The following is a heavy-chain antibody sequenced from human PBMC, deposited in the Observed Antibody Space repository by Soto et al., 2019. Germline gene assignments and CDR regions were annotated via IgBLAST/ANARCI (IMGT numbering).Heavy chain of an antibody. D-gene: IGHD3-10*01. CDR1: GGTFSGYY. Sequence: SETLSLTCAVYGGTFSGYYWSWIRQPPGKGPEWIGEINYSGSTSYNPSLKGRVTISVDTSKNEFSLKLTSVTAADTAVYYCARGQRPYVSGPYSPWFDPWGQGILVTVSS. CDR3: ARGQRPYVSGPYSPWFDP. CDR2: INYSGST. J-gene: IGHJ5*02. V-gene: IGHV4-34*01.